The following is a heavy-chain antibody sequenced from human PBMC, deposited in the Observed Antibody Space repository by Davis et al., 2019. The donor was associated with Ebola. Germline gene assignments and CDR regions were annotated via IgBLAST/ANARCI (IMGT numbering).Heavy chain of an antibody. Sequence: GGSLRLSCAASGFTFSGSAMHWVRQASGKGLEWVGRIRSKANSYATAYAASVKGRFTISRDDSKNTAYLQMNSLKTEETAVYYCTTTYYYDSSGTLVADYWGQGTLVTVSS. D-gene: IGHD3-22*01. CDR2: IRSKANSYAT. CDR3: TTTYYYDSSGTLVADY. J-gene: IGHJ4*02. V-gene: IGHV3-73*01. CDR1: GFTFSGSA.